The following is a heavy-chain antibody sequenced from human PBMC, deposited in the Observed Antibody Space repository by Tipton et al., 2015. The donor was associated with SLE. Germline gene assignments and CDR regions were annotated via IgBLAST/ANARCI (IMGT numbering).Heavy chain of an antibody. CDR1: GFTFDDYA. D-gene: IGHD1-26*01. V-gene: IGHV3-9*01. Sequence: SLRLSCAASGFTFDDYAMHWVRQAPGKGLEWVSGISWNSGSIGYADSVKGRFTISRDNAKNSLYLQMNSLRAEDTALYYCAKDIWVGGTAGIDYWGQGTLVTVSS. CDR3: AKDIWVGGTAGIDY. CDR2: ISWNSGSI. J-gene: IGHJ4*02.